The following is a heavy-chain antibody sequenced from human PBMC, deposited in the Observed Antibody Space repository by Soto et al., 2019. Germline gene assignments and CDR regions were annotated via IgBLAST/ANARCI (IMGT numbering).Heavy chain of an antibody. Sequence: QVTLKESGPVLVKPTETLTLTCTVSGFSLSNARMGVSWIRQPPGKALEWLAHIFSNDEKSYSTSLKSRLTTSKDTSKSQVVLTMTNMDPVDTATYYCARRIAVAGSDYYYYYMDVWGKGTTVTVSS. CDR2: IFSNDEK. CDR3: ARRIAVAGSDYYYYYMDV. D-gene: IGHD6-19*01. J-gene: IGHJ6*03. CDR1: GFSLSNARMG. V-gene: IGHV2-26*01.